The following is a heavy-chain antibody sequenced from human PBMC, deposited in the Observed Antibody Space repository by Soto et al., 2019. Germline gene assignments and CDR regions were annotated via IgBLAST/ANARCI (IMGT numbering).Heavy chain of an antibody. D-gene: IGHD4-4*01. Sequence: ASVKVSCKVSGYTLTELSMHWVRQAPGKGLEWMGGFDPEDGETIYAQKFQGRVTMTTDTSTRTVDMELSSLRSEDTAVYYCAREAYTYSGMDVWGQGTTVTVSS. V-gene: IGHV1-24*01. J-gene: IGHJ6*02. CDR2: FDPEDGET. CDR3: AREAYTYSGMDV. CDR1: GYTLTELS.